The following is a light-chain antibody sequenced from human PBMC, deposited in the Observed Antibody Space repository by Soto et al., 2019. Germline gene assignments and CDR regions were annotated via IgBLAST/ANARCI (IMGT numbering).Light chain of an antibody. J-gene: IGKJ5*01. CDR2: GAS. CDR3: QQSYTSLTT. Sequence: DIQMTQSPSFLSASVGDRVTITCRASQSIGKHLNWYQQKPGKAPKFLIYGASTLQSGVPSRFTGSGSGTDFTLTVNSLQAEDFATYYCQQSYTSLTTFGQGTRLEI. CDR1: QSIGKH. V-gene: IGKV1-39*01.